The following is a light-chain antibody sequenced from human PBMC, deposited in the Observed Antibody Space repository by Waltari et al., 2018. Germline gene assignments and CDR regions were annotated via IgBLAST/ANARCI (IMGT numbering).Light chain of an antibody. CDR2: DTS. V-gene: IGKV3-11*01. CDR1: QSVTNY. J-gene: IGKJ4*01. CDR3: QQRRDWPLT. Sequence: DIVLTQSPAILCLSPGEGAYLPCRSSQSVTNYLAWYQQKPGQAPRLLIYDTSNRATGIPARFSGSGFGTDFTLTISSLEPEDFAVYYCQQRRDWPLTFGGGTKVEIK.